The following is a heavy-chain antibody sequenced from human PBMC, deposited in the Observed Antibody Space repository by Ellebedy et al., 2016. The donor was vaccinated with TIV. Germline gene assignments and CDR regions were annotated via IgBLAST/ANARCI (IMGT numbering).Heavy chain of an antibody. Sequence: ASVKVSCXASEFTFTRYYIHWVRQAPGQGLEWVGIINPTSGSTTYAQKFQGRVTMTVDTSSTTVYMDLSSLRSEDTAVYYCARWPGYGMDVWGQGTTVTVSS. J-gene: IGHJ6*02. V-gene: IGHV1-46*01. CDR2: INPTSGST. CDR1: EFTFTRYY. CDR3: ARWPGYGMDV.